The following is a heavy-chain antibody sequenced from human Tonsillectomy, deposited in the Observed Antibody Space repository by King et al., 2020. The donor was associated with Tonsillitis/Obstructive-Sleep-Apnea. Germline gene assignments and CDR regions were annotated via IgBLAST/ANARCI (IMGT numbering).Heavy chain of an antibody. V-gene: IGHV3-74*01. CDR1: GFTFSTYW. J-gene: IGHJ6*03. Sequence: VQLVESGGGLVQPGGSLRLSCAASGFTFSTYWMHWVRQAPGKGLVWVSRINSDGSSTSYADSVKGRFTISRDNAKNTPYLQMNGLRAEDTAVYYCARDLCLGGCYYYMDVWGKGTTVTVSS. CDR2: INSDGSST. CDR3: ARDLCLGGCYYYMDV. D-gene: IGHD2-15*01.